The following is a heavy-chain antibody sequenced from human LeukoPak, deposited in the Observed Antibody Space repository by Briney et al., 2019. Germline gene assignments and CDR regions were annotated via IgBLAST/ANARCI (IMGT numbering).Heavy chain of an antibody. CDR2: IWNAGTNT. CDR3: AGDTPPGGDYYFDY. Sequence: GGSLRLFYAASGFSFSTYGMHWVRQAPGKGLEWVALIWNAGTNTYYADSVKGRFTISRDNSKNTLYLQMNSLRAEDTAVYYCAGDTPPGGDYYFDYWGQGTLVIVSS. CDR1: GFSFSTYG. J-gene: IGHJ4*02. V-gene: IGHV3-33*01. D-gene: IGHD3-16*01.